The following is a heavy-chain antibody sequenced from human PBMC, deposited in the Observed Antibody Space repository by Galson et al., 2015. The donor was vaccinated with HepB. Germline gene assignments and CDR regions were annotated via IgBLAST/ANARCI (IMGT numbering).Heavy chain of an antibody. CDR1: GGTFSSYA. Sequence: SVKVSCKASGGTFSSYAISWVRQAPGQGLEWMGGIIPIFGTANYAQKFQGRVTITADESTSTAYMELSSLRSEDTAVYYCARDDGYCSSTSCYGFGYWGQGTLVTVSS. CDR3: ARDDGYCSSTSCYGFGY. J-gene: IGHJ4*02. V-gene: IGHV1-69*13. CDR2: IIPIFGTA. D-gene: IGHD2-2*01.